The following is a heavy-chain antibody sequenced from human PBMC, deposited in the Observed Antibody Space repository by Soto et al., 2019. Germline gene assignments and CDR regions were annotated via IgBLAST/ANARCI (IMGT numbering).Heavy chain of an antibody. CDR3: AKLVISGAGTFDY. D-gene: IGHD6-13*01. Sequence: GGSLRLSCAASGFTFSSYGMHWVHQAPGKGLEWVAVISYDGSNKYYADSVKGRFTISRDNSKNTLYLQMNSLRAEDTAVYYCAKLVISGAGTFDYWGQGTLVTVSS. J-gene: IGHJ4*02. CDR2: ISYDGSNK. V-gene: IGHV3-30*18. CDR1: GFTFSSYG.